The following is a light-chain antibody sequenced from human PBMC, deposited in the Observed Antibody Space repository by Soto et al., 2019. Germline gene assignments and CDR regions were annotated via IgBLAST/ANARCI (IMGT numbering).Light chain of an antibody. CDR2: WAS. V-gene: IGKV4-1*01. Sequence: DIVMTQSPDSLAVSLGERATINCKSSQSLLYSSNNKNYLTWYQQKPGQPPKMIIYWASSRKSGVPDRFSGSGSGTEFTLTISSLQAEDVAVYYCQQYYSHPPTFGQGTKVEVK. CDR1: QSLLYSSNNKNY. CDR3: QQYYSHPPT. J-gene: IGKJ1*01.